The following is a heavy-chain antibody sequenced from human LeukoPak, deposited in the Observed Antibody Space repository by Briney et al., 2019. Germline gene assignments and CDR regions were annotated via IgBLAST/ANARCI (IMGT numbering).Heavy chain of an antibody. J-gene: IGHJ5*02. V-gene: IGHV3-30*18. CDR3: AKLHAPADCSSTSCYAWNWFDP. D-gene: IGHD2-2*01. CDR1: GFTFSSYG. CDR2: ISYDGSNK. Sequence: GRSLRLSCAASGFTFSSYGMHWVRQAPGKGLEWVAVISYDGSNKYYADSVKGRFTISRDNSKNTLYLQMNSLRAEDTAVYYCAKLHAPADCSSTSCYAWNWFDPWGQGTLVTVSS.